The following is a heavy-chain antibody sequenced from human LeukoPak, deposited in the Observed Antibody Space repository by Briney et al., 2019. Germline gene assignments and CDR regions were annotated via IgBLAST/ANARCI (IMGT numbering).Heavy chain of an antibody. J-gene: IGHJ3*02. Sequence: PSETLSLTCTVSGGSIGTYYWNWIRQPPGKGLEWIGYIYYSGTTNYNPSLKSRVTISVDTSKNEFSLKLSSVTAADTAVYYCARVRRYSSRPDAFDIWGQGTMVTVSS. V-gene: IGHV4-59*01. CDR3: ARVRRYSSRPDAFDI. D-gene: IGHD6-13*01. CDR1: GGSIGTYY. CDR2: IYYSGTT.